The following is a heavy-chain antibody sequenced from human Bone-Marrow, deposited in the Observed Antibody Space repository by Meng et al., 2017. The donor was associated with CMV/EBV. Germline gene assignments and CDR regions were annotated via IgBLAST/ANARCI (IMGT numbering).Heavy chain of an antibody. CDR3: ARRSYQLLYGYYYYGMDV. J-gene: IGHJ6*02. V-gene: IGHV1-2*02. D-gene: IGHD2-2*02. CDR2: INPNSGGT. Sequence: VKVSCKASGYTFTGYYMHWVRQAPGQGLEWMGWINPNSGGTNYAQKFQGRVTMTRDTSISTAYMELSSLRSEDTAVYYCARRSYQLLYGYYYYGMDVWGQGTTVTVSS. CDR1: GYTFTGYY.